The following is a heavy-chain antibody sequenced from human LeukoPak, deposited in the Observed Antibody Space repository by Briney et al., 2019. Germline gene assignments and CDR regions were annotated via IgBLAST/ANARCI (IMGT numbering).Heavy chain of an antibody. V-gene: IGHV1-46*01. CDR2: INPSGGST. Sequence: VASVKVSCKASGYTFTSYYMHWVRQAPGQGLEWMGIINPSGGSTSYTQKFQGRVTMTRDTSTSTVYMELSSLRSEDTAVYYCARDYTAMATDYWGQGTLVTVSS. CDR1: GYTFTSYY. CDR3: ARDYTAMATDY. D-gene: IGHD5-18*01. J-gene: IGHJ4*02.